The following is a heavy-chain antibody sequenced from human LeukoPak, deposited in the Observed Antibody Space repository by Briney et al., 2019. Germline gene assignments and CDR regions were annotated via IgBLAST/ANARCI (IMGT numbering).Heavy chain of an antibody. CDR3: ARHSLGMSFDY. Sequence: PSETLSLTCTVSGGSISSSSYYWGWIRQPPGKGLEWIGSIYYSGSTYYNPSLKSRVTISVDTSKNQFSLKLSCVTAADTAVYYCARHSLGMSFDYWGQGTLVTVSS. CDR2: IYYSGST. J-gene: IGHJ4*02. D-gene: IGHD7-27*01. V-gene: IGHV4-39*01. CDR1: GGSISSSSYY.